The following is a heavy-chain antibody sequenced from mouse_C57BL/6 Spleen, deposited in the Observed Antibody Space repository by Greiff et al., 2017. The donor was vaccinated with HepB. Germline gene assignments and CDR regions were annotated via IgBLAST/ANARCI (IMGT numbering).Heavy chain of an antibody. CDR3: ARPHYYGSSPYYYAMDY. V-gene: IGHV1-82*01. J-gene: IGHJ4*01. CDR2: IYPGDGDT. CDR1: GYAFSSSW. D-gene: IGHD1-1*01. Sequence: VQLQQSGPELVKPGASVKISCKASGYAFSSSWMNWVKQRPGKGLEWIGRIYPGDGDTNFNGKFKGKATLTADKSSSTAYMQLSSLTSEDSAVYFWARPHYYGSSPYYYAMDYWGQGTSVTVSS.